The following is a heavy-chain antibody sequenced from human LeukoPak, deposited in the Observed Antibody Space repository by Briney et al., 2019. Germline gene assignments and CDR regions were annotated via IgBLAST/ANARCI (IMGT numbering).Heavy chain of an antibody. Sequence: PGGSLRLSCAASGFTVSSNYMSWVRQAPGKGLEWVSVIYSGGSTYYADSVKGRFTISRDNSKNTLYLQMNSLRAEDTAVYYCARAGYHFYYYYMDVWGKGTTVTISS. D-gene: IGHD3-3*01. CDR1: GFTVSSNY. V-gene: IGHV3-53*01. CDR2: IYSGGST. J-gene: IGHJ6*03. CDR3: ARAGYHFYYYYMDV.